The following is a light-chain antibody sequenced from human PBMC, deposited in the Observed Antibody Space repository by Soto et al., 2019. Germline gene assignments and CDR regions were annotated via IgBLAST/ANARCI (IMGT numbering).Light chain of an antibody. CDR3: SSYITSTTLQV. CDR1: SSDVGAYNY. V-gene: IGLV2-14*03. J-gene: IGLJ1*01. Sequence: QSALTQPASVSGSPGQSITISCTGMSSDVGAYNYVSWYQQHPGKAPKLMLFDVSNRPSGVSNRFSGSKSGNTASLTISGLQAEDEADYYCSSYITSTTLQVFGTGTQLTVL. CDR2: DVS.